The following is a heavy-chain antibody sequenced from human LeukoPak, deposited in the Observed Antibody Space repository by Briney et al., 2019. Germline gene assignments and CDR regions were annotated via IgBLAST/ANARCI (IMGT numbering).Heavy chain of an antibody. CDR2: ISGSGGST. D-gene: IGHD3-10*01. J-gene: IGHJ5*02. Sequence: TGGSLRLSCAASGFTFSRHWMGWVRQAPGKGLEWVSAISGSGGSTYYADSVKGRFTISRDNSKNTLYLQMNSLRAEDTAVYYCAKEGYGSGSYYPEDWFDPWGQGTLVTVSS. CDR1: GFTFSRHW. CDR3: AKEGYGSGSYYPEDWFDP. V-gene: IGHV3-23*01.